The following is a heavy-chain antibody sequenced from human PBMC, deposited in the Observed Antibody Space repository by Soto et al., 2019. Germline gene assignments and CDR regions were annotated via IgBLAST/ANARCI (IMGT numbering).Heavy chain of an antibody. CDR3: ARDRGVNDFWSGPPPGDYYYGMDV. CDR2: ISAYNGNT. Sequence: ASVTVSCQASGYTFTRYGISWVRQAPGQGLEWMGWISAYNGNTNYAQKLQGRVTMTTDTSTSTAYMELRSLRSDDTAVYYCARDRGVNDFWSGPPPGDYYYGMDVWGQGTTVTVSS. V-gene: IGHV1-18*04. D-gene: IGHD3-3*01. J-gene: IGHJ6*02. CDR1: GYTFTRYG.